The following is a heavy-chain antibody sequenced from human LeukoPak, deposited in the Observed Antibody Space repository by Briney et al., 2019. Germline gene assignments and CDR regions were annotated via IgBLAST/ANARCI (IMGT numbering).Heavy chain of an antibody. D-gene: IGHD6-6*01. Sequence: SGPTLVNPTQTLTLTCTFSGFSLSTSGVGVGWIRQPPGKALEWLALIYWDDDKRYSPSLKSRLTITKDTSKNQVVLTMTNMDPVDTATYYCARIIAARQPNWFDPWGQGTLVTVSS. CDR1: GFSLSTSGVG. V-gene: IGHV2-5*02. CDR3: ARIIAARQPNWFDP. J-gene: IGHJ5*02. CDR2: IYWDDDK.